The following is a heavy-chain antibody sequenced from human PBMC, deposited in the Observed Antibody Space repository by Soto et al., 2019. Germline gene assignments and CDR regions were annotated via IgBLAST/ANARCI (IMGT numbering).Heavy chain of an antibody. CDR3: ARTDNVGYNPY. V-gene: IGHV4-38-2*01. D-gene: IGHD2-15*01. CDR2: IYHSGTT. J-gene: IGHJ4*02. CDR1: GDSISSGYY. Sequence: SETLSLTCAVSGDSISSGYYWAWIRRPPGKGLEWIGSIYHSGTTYYNPSLKSRVTISVDTSRNQFSLKLSSVTAADSAVYYCARTDNVGYNPYFGQVTLVTVSS.